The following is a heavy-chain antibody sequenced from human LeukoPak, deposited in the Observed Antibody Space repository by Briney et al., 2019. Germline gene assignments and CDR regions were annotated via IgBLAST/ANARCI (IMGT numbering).Heavy chain of an antibody. CDR3: ARGRQDVNMILVVMAGVSYYLDV. D-gene: IGHD3-22*01. J-gene: IGHJ6*03. Sequence: PSETLSLTCAVYGGSFSDYYWTWIRRTPGKGLEWIEEMSPSGSSNYNPSLKSRVTISVDTSKNQFSLKLRSVTAADTAVYYCARGRQDVNMILVVMAGVSYYLDVWSKGTTVTVS. CDR2: MSPSGSS. CDR1: GGSFSDYY. V-gene: IGHV4-34*01.